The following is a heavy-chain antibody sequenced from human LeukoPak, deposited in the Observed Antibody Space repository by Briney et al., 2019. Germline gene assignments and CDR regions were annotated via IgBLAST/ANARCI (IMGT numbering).Heavy chain of an antibody. CDR1: GFRFSNSW. CDR3: ARGADHGGSYYPD. V-gene: IGHV3-74*01. CDR2: MKTDGTRI. J-gene: IGHJ4*02. D-gene: IGHD3-10*01. Sequence: PGGSLRLSCAASGFRFSNSWMYWVRHGPGKGPVWVSRMKTDGTRIEYADSVKGRFTISRDNAKNTLFLQMSSLRVEDTAVYYCARGADHGGSYYPDWGQGTRVTVPS.